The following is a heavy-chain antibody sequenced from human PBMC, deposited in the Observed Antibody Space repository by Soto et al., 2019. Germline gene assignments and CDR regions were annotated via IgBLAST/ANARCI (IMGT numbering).Heavy chain of an antibody. Sequence: GSLRLSFAASGFTFSSYSMNWVRQAPGKGLEWVSYISSSSSTIYYADSVKGRFTISRDNAKNSLYLQMNSLRAEDTAVYYCARHPERIAQIGWFDPWGQGTLVTVSS. D-gene: IGHD6-13*01. CDR3: ARHPERIAQIGWFDP. V-gene: IGHV3-48*01. CDR2: ISSSSSTI. J-gene: IGHJ5*02. CDR1: GFTFSSYS.